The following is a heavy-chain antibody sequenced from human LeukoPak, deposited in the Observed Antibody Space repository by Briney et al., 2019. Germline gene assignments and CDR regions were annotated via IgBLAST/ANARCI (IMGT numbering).Heavy chain of an antibody. V-gene: IGHV3-30*04. D-gene: IGHD3-22*01. Sequence: QAGGSLRLSCAASGFTFSSYAMHWVRQAPGKGLEWVAVISYDGSNKYYADSVKGRFTISRDNSKNTLYLQMNSLRAEDTAVYYCAKTYYYDSSGYAPGAFDIWGQGTMVTVSS. CDR1: GFTFSSYA. CDR2: ISYDGSNK. J-gene: IGHJ3*02. CDR3: AKTYYYDSSGYAPGAFDI.